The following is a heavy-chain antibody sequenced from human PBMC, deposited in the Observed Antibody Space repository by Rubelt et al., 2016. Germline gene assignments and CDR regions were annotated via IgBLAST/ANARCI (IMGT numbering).Heavy chain of an antibody. J-gene: IGHJ3*02. CDR3: ARGGYSYGGNAFDI. D-gene: IGHD5-18*01. CDR1: GGSISSYY. CDR2: IYYSGST. Sequence: QVQLQQWGAGLLKPSETLSLTCTVSGGSISSYYWSWIRQPPGKGLEWIGYIYYSGSTNYNPSLKSRVTISVDTSKNQFSLKLSSVTAADTAVYYCARGGYSYGGNAFDIWGQGTMVTVSS. V-gene: IGHV4-59*08.